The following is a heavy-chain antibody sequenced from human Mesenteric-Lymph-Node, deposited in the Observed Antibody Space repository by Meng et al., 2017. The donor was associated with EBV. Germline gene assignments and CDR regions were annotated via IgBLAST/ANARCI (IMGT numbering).Heavy chain of an antibody. CDR1: GNIFTNDA. V-gene: IGHV7-4-1*02. J-gene: IGHJ4*02. D-gene: IGHD1-26*01. CDR3: ARDGWELLGLPEAFDH. Sequence: QVELGQAGSEVKKPGASVKVSCKASGNIFTNDALNWVRQAPGQGLEWMGWINPNTGNPTYAQGFTGRFVFSLDTSVSTAYLQITSLQAGDTAVYYCARDGWELLGLPEAFDHWGQGTLVTVSS. CDR2: INPNTGNP.